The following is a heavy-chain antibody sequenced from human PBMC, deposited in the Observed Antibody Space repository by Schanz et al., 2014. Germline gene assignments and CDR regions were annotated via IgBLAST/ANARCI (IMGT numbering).Heavy chain of an antibody. CDR1: GFTFRRYG. CDR2: IAGDGGGP. Sequence: EVQMLESGGGLVHPGGSLRLSCVASGFTFRRYGMSWVRQAPGKGLEWVSVIAGDGGGPNYVDSVKGRFTISRDNSDNTLYLQMNNLRAEDTAVYYCARGSGTFDSWGQGTLVTVSS. D-gene: IGHD3-3*01. CDR3: ARGSGTFDS. V-gene: IGHV3-23*01. J-gene: IGHJ4*02.